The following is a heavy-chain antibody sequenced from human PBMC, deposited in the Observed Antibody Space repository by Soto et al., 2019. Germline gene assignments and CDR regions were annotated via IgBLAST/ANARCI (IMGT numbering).Heavy chain of an antibody. CDR3: AGRCDGTNCLGHFGY. CDR2: IIPIFGTA. CDR1: GGTFNNYV. D-gene: IGHD2-2*01. V-gene: IGHV1-69*06. J-gene: IGHJ4*02. Sequence: QVQLVQSGAEVKKPGSSVKVSCRASGGTFNNYVINWVRQAPGQGLEWMAGIIPIFGTANYAQKFQGRVTNTADKSTSTAYMELNSLRSEDTAVYYCAGRCDGTNCLGHFGYWGQGTLVTVSS.